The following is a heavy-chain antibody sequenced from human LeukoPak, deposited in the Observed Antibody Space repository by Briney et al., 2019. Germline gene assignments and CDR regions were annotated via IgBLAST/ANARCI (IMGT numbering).Heavy chain of an antibody. CDR3: ARVFSYGYYFDY. J-gene: IGHJ4*02. CDR2: IHYSGST. V-gene: IGHV4-39*01. Sequence: PSETRSLTCTVSGGSTRSTSYYWGWIRQPPGKGPEWIGCIHYSGSTYYNPSLKSRVTFSVDTSKNQFSLKLSSVTAADTAVYYCARVFSYGYYFDYWGQGTLVTVSS. D-gene: IGHD1-26*01. CDR1: GGSTRSTSYY.